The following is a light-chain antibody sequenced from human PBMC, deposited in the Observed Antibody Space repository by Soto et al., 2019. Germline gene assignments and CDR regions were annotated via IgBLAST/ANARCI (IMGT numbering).Light chain of an antibody. J-gene: IGLJ1*01. V-gene: IGLV2-14*01. CDR3: SSYTSSSTLDV. CDR2: EVS. CDR1: SSDVGGYNY. Sequence: QSVLTQPASGSGSPGQSIPISCTGTSSDVGGYNYVSWYQQHPGKAPKLMIYEVSNRPSGVSNRFSGSKSGNTASLTISGLHAEDEADYYCSSYTSSSTLDVFGTGTKLTVL.